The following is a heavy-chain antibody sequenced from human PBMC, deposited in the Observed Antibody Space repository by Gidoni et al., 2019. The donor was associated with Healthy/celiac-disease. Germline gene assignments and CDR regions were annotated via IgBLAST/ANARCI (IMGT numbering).Heavy chain of an antibody. CDR3: VGSPVVVEADQH. J-gene: IGHJ1*01. Sequence: QLQLQESGPGLVKPSETLSLTCTVSGGSISSSSYYWGWIRQPPGKGLEWIGSIYYSGSTYYNPSLKSRVTISVDTSKNQFSLKLSSVTAADTAVYYCVGSPVVVEADQHWGQGTLVTVSS. D-gene: IGHD2-15*01. V-gene: IGHV4-39*01. CDR1: GGSISSSSYY. CDR2: IYYSGST.